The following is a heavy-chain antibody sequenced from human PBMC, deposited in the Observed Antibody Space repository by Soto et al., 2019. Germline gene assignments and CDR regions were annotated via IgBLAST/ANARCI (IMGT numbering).Heavy chain of an antibody. CDR3: ARVHDSPGYYYYGMDV. J-gene: IGHJ6*02. D-gene: IGHD3-22*01. CDR2: ISSSSSYI. Sequence: LRLSCAASGFTFSSYSMNWVRQAPGKGLEWVSSISSSSSYIYYADSVKGRFTISRDNAKNSLYLQMNSLRAEDTAVYYCARVHDSPGYYYYGMDVWGQGTTVTVSS. CDR1: GFTFSSYS. V-gene: IGHV3-21*01.